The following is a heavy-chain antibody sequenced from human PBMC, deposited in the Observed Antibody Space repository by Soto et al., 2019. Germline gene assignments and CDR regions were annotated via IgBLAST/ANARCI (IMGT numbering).Heavy chain of an antibody. D-gene: IGHD1-26*01. CDR1: GYTFTGYY. CDR3: AKGGAIVAAGHRVYLYNTMDV. CDR2: INPNSGDT. J-gene: IGHJ6*02. Sequence: GASVKVSCKASGYTFTGYYVHGVRQAPGQGLEWMGWINPNSGDTYLAQRFQGRVTMNRDTSIGTAYMELRGMTSDDTAEYYCAKGGAIVAAGHRVYLYNTMDVWVQRTTVTVSS. V-gene: IGHV1-2*02.